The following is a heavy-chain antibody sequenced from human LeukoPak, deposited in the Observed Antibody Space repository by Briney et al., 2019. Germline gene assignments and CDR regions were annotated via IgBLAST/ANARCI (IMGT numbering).Heavy chain of an antibody. D-gene: IGHD6-13*01. CDR3: ARVIGSSWYPSYNWFDP. CDR1: GGSFGGYY. J-gene: IGHJ5*02. Sequence: SETLSLTCAVYGGSFGGYYWSWIRQPPGKGLEWIGEINHSGSTNYNPSLKSRVTISVDTSKNQFSLKLSSVTAADTAVYYCARVIGSSWYPSYNWFDPWGQGTLVTVSS. V-gene: IGHV4-34*01. CDR2: INHSGST.